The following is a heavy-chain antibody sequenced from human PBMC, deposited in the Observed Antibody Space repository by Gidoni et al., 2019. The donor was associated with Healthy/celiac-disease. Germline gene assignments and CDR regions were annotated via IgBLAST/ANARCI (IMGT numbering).Heavy chain of an antibody. CDR1: GGSISSYY. V-gene: IGHV4-59*01. D-gene: IGHD2-21*02. CDR2: IYYSGST. CDR3: ARDYVVTTTLYYYYYGMDV. Sequence: QVQLQESGPGLVKPSETLSLTCPVAGGSISSYYWSWIRQPPGKGLEWIGYIYYSGSTNYNPSLKSRVTISVDTSKNQFSLKLSSVTAADTAVYYCARDYVVTTTLYYYYYGMDVWGQGTTVTVSS. J-gene: IGHJ6*02.